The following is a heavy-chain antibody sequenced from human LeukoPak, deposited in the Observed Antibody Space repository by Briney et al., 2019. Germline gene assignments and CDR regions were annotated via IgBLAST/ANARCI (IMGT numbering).Heavy chain of an antibody. CDR2: INWNGGST. CDR1: GFTFDDYG. D-gene: IGHD3-9*01. Sequence: GGSLRLSCAASGFTFDDYGMSWVRQAPGKGLEWVSGINWNGGSTGYADSVKGRFTISRDNAKNSLYLQMNSLRAEDTALYYCAKDARYDILTVPFDYWGQGTLVTVSS. V-gene: IGHV3-20*04. J-gene: IGHJ4*02. CDR3: AKDARYDILTVPFDY.